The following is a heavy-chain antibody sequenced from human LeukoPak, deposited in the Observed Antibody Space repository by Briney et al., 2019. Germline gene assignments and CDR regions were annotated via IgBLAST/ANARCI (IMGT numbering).Heavy chain of an antibody. Sequence: PSETLSLTCTVSDGSISSSSYYWGWIRQPPGKGLEWIGYIYYSGSTNYNPSLKSRVTISVDTSKNQFSLELSSVTAADTAVYYCARVLRRYYFDYWGQGTLVTVSS. CDR2: IYYSGST. D-gene: IGHD2-15*01. J-gene: IGHJ4*02. V-gene: IGHV4-61*05. CDR1: DGSISSSSYY. CDR3: ARVLRRYYFDY.